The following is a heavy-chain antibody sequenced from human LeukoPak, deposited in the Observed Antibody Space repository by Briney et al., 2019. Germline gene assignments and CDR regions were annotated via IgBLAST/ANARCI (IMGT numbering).Heavy chain of an antibody. J-gene: IGHJ3*02. Sequence: GGSLRLSCADSGFTFSSYWMNWVRQAPGKGLEWVGRVKSKADDGTTDYAAPVQGRFTISRDDSKNALSLQMNSLKTEATAVYYCATEGGSGSYYGDAAFDMWGQGTMVTVSS. CDR3: ATEGGSGSYYGDAAFDM. CDR1: GFTFSSYW. V-gene: IGHV3-15*01. D-gene: IGHD3-10*01. CDR2: VKSKADDGTT.